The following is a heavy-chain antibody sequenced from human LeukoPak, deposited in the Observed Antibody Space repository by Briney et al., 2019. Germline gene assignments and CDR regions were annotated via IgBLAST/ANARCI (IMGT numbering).Heavy chain of an antibody. V-gene: IGHV3-21*01. Sequence: GGSLRLSCAASGFTFSSSAMNWVRQAPGKGLEWVSSISSSSSYIYYADSVKGRFTISRDNAKNSLYLQMNSLRAEDTAVYYCARDGCSSTSCLRAFDYWGQGTLVTVSS. CDR1: GFTFSSSA. CDR3: ARDGCSSTSCLRAFDY. J-gene: IGHJ4*02. CDR2: ISSSSSYI. D-gene: IGHD2-2*01.